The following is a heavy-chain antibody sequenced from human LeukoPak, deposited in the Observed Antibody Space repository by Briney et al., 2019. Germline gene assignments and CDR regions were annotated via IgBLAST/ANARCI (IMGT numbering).Heavy chain of an antibody. CDR3: AKRGVVVRVILVGFHKEANYDS. Sequence: GGSLRLSCAVSGITLSNYGMSWVRQAPGKGLEWVAGISGSGGGTNYADSVKGRFTISRDNPKNTLYLQMDSLRAEDTAVYFCAKRGVVVRVILVGFHKEANYDSWGQGALVTVSS. CDR2: ISGSGGGT. CDR1: GITLSNYG. V-gene: IGHV3-23*01. J-gene: IGHJ4*02. D-gene: IGHD3-10*01.